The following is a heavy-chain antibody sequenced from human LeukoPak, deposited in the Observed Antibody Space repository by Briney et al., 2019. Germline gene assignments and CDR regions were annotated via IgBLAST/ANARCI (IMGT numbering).Heavy chain of an antibody. D-gene: IGHD3-22*01. V-gene: IGHV1-46*01. CDR3: ARDVGYYYDSSGSRFDY. CDR1: GYTFTSYY. CDR2: INPRGGST. J-gene: IGHJ4*02. Sequence: ASVKVSCKASGYTFTSYYMHWVRQAPGQGLEWMGIINPRGGSTSYAQKFQGRVTMTRDTSTCTVYMELSSLRSEDTAVYYCARDVGYYYDSSGSRFDYWGQGTLVTVSS.